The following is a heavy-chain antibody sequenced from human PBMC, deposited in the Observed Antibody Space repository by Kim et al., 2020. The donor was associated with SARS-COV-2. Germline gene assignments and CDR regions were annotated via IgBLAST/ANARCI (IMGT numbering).Heavy chain of an antibody. V-gene: IGHV4-59*01. CDR3: ARGGGAGHSGSYHDWWFDP. CDR1: GGSISSYY. J-gene: IGHJ5*02. Sequence: SETLSLTCTVSGGSISSYYWSWIRQPPGKGLEWIGYIYYSGSTNYNPSLKSRVTISVDTSKNQFSLKLSSVTAADTAVYYCARGGGAGHSGSYHDWWFDPWGQGTLVTVSS. CDR2: IYYSGST. D-gene: IGHD1-26*01.